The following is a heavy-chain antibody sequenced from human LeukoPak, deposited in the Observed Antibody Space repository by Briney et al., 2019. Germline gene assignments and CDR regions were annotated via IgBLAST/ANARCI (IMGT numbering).Heavy chain of an antibody. CDR1: GGSISSYY. CDR2: IYYSGST. J-gene: IGHJ5*02. V-gene: IGHV4-59*01. CDR3: ARGEDIVVVPAAQAWFDP. Sequence: SETLSLTCTVSGGSISSYYWSWIRQPPGKGLEWFGYIYYSGSTNYNPSLKSRVTISVDTSKNQFSLKLSSVTAADTAVYYCARGEDIVVVPAAQAWFDPWGQGTLVTVSS. D-gene: IGHD2-2*01.